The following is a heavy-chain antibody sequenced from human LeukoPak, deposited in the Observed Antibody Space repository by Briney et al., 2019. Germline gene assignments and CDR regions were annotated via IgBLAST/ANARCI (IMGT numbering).Heavy chain of an antibody. Sequence: SETLFLTCSVSGGSFSASSWSWIRQSAGKGLEWIGRIHSTGTSSYNPSLRGRVSMSIDTSKNQLSLNMRSVSAADTALYYCARGHKSSWYSYFDFWGQGILVTVSS. CDR1: GGSFSASS. J-gene: IGHJ4*02. CDR3: ARGHKSSWYSYFDF. V-gene: IGHV4-4*07. D-gene: IGHD6-13*01. CDR2: IHSTGTS.